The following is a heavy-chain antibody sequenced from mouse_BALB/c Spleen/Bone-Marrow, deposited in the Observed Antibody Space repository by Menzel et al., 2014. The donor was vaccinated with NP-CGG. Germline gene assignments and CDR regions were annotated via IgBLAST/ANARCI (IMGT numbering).Heavy chain of an antibody. Sequence: EVKLMESGGGLVKPGGSLKLSCAASGFTFSGYAMSWVRQTPEKRLEWVASISSSGTTYYPDSVKGRFTISRDNARNILYLQMSSLRSEDTAMYYCAGITTVDYWGQGTSVTVSS. CDR2: ISSSGTT. CDR1: GFTFSGYA. V-gene: IGHV5-6-5*01. D-gene: IGHD1-1*01. CDR3: AGITTVDY. J-gene: IGHJ4*01.